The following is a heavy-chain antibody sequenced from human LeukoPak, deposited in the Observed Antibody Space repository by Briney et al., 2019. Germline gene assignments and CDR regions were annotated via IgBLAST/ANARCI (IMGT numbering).Heavy chain of an antibody. CDR3: ARDGVWQQRVFGY. D-gene: IGHD6-13*01. CDR1: GGSISSSSYY. CDR2: IYYSGST. V-gene: IGHV4-39*07. Sequence: SETLSLTCTVSGGSISSSSYYWGWIRQPPGKGLEWIGSIYYSGSTYYNPSLKRRVTISVDTSKNQFSLKLSSVTAADTAVYYCARDGVWQQRVFGYWGQGTLVTVSS. J-gene: IGHJ4*02.